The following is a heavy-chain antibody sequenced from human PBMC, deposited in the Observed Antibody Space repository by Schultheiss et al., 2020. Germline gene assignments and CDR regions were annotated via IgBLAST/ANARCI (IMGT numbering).Heavy chain of an antibody. CDR2: IYYSGST. J-gene: IGHJ6*04. CDR1: GGSFSGYY. CDR3: ARLSRIAAAGRAVLYGMDV. Sequence: SETLSLTCAVYGGSFSGYYWSWIRQHPGKGLEWIGYIYYSGSTYYNPSLKSRVTISVDTSKNQFSLKLSSVTAADTAVYYCARLSRIAAAGRAVLYGMDVWGKGTTVTVS. V-gene: IGHV4-34*01. D-gene: IGHD6-13*01.